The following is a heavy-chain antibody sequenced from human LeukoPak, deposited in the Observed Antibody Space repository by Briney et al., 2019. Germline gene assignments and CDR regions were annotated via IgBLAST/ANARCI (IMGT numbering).Heavy chain of an antibody. V-gene: IGHV3-15*01. CDR2: IKSKPDGGTT. Sequence: GGSLRLSCAASGFTLSSYWMHWVRQAPGKGLEWVGRIKSKPDGGTTDYAAPVKDRFTISRDDSKDTVFLQMNSLKTEDTAVYYCATGGYFLDYWGQGTLVTVSS. J-gene: IGHJ4*02. CDR1: GFTLSSYW. D-gene: IGHD3-22*01. CDR3: ATGGYFLDY.